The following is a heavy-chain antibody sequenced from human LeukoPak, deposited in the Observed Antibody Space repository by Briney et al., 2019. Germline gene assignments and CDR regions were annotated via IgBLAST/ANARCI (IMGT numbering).Heavy chain of an antibody. CDR1: GFTFSSRDW. V-gene: IGHV3-7*01. J-gene: IGHJ4*02. Sequence: GGSLRLSCVAPGFTFSSRDWMTWVRQAPGKGLEWVANIKQDGSEKNYVDSVKGRFTISRDDAKNLVFLQMNSLRVEDTAMYYCARGGVAGGFDYWGQGILVTVSS. CDR3: ARGGVAGGFDY. D-gene: IGHD6-19*01. CDR2: IKQDGSEK.